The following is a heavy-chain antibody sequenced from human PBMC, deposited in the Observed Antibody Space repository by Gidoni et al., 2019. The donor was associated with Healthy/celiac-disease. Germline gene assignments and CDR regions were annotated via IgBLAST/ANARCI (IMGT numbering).Heavy chain of an antibody. CDR1: GGSFSGYY. J-gene: IGHJ4*02. CDR3: ARGRSIAAPCED. V-gene: IGHV4-34*01. Sequence: QVQLQQWGAGLLKPSETLSLTCAVYGGSFSGYYWSWIRQPPGKGLEWIGEINHSGSTNYNPSLKSRGTIAVDTSKNQCSLKLISVTAADTAVYYCARGRSIAAPCEDWGRGTLVTVSS. CDR2: INHSGST. D-gene: IGHD6-6*01.